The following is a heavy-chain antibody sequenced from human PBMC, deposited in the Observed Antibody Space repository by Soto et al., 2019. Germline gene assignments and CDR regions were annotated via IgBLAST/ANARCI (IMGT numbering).Heavy chain of an antibody. CDR2: IYYSGST. CDR1: GGPISSADYY. V-gene: IGHV4-30-4*01. Sequence: ASETLSLTCTVSGGPISSADYYWSWVRQPPGKGLEWIGYIYYSGSTFFNPSLKSRVTISKDTSRNQFSLRLNSVTAADTAVYYCARAIVVTIGGMDVWGQGTTVTVSS. CDR3: ARAIVVTIGGMDV. J-gene: IGHJ6*02. D-gene: IGHD5-12*01.